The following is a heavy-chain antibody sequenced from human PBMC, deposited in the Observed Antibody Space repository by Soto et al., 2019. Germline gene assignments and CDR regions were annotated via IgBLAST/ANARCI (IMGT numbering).Heavy chain of an antibody. Sequence: PSETLSLTCAVSGYSISSTNWWGWIRQPPGRRLEWIGDIYYSGSTYYNPSLRSRVTMSVDTSKNHFSLNLTSVTAVDTAVYYCVKTQGGRSPYYFDHWGQGTLVTVSS. CDR1: GYSISSTNW. V-gene: IGHV4-28*01. CDR3: VKTQGGRSPYYFDH. D-gene: IGHD1-26*01. J-gene: IGHJ4*02. CDR2: IYYSGST.